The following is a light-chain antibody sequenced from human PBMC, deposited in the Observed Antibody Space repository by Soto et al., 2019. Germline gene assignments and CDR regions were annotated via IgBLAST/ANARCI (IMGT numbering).Light chain of an antibody. CDR1: QSVSDMY. Sequence: EIVLTQSPGTLSLSPGERATLSCRASQSVSDMYLAWYQQKPGQAPRLLIYASNRATGIPDRFSGSGSGTVFTLTISRLEPDDFAVYYCQHYGTSALFGPGTKVEIK. V-gene: IGKV3-20*01. CDR3: QHYGTSAL. CDR2: AS. J-gene: IGKJ3*01.